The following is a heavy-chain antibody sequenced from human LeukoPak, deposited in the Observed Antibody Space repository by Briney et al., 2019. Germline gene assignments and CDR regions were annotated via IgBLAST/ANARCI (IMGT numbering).Heavy chain of an antibody. D-gene: IGHD5-18*01. CDR2: IYYSGST. J-gene: IGHJ6*03. V-gene: IGHV4-39*07. CDR1: GGSISSSSYY. CDR3: ARTTEGGYTYGYFYYYYMDV. Sequence: SETLSLTCTVSGGSISSSSYYWGWIRQPPGTGLEWIGSIYYSGSTYYNPSLKSRVTISVDTSKNQFSLKLTSVTAADTAVYYCARTTEGGYTYGYFYYYYMDVWGKGTTVTISS.